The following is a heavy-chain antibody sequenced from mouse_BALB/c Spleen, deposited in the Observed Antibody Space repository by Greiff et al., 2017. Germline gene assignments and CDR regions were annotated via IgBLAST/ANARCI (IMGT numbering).Heavy chain of an antibody. Sequence: DVQLVESGGGLVKPGGSLKLSCAASGFTFSSYTMSWVRQTPEKRLEWVATISSGGSYTYYPDSVKGRFTISRDNAKNTLYLQMSSLKSEDTAMYYCTRDGYYVWGQGTTLTVSS. CDR2: ISSGGSYT. V-gene: IGHV5-6-4*01. CDR1: GFTFSSYT. CDR3: TRDGYYV. J-gene: IGHJ2*01. D-gene: IGHD2-3*01.